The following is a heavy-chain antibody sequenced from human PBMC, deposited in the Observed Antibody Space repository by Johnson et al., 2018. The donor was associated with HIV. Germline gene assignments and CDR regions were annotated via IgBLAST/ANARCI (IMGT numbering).Heavy chain of an antibody. CDR1: GFTVSSNY. CDR3: AKDLSIAARPAAFDI. Sequence: VQLVESGGGLIQPEGSLRLSCAASGFTVSSNYMSWVRQAPGKGLEWASVIYSGGSTYYADSVKGRFTISRDNSKNTLYLQMNSLRAEDTAVYYCAKDLSIAARPAAFDIWGQGTMVTVSS. D-gene: IGHD6-6*01. V-gene: IGHV3-53*01. CDR2: IYSGGST. J-gene: IGHJ3*02.